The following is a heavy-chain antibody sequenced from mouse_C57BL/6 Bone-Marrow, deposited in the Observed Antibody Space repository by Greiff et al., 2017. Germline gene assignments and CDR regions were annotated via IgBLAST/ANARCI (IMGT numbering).Heavy chain of an antibody. D-gene: IGHD2-3*01. J-gene: IGHJ3*01. V-gene: IGHV1-81*01. Sequence: QVQLKESGAELARPGASVKLSCKASGYTFTSYGISWVKQRTGQGLEWIGEIYPSSGNTYYNEKVKGKATLTADKSSSTAYMELRSLTSEDSAVYFCARVGYYWFAYWGQGTLVTVSA. CDR3: ARVGYYWFAY. CDR2: IYPSSGNT. CDR1: GYTFTSYG.